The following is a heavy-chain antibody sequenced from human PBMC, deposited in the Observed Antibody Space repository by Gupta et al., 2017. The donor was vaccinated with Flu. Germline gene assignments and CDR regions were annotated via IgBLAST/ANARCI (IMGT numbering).Heavy chain of an antibody. Sequence: EVRLLESGGGLVRPGGSLRLSCVASGFTFSTYTFNWVRQAPGKGLEWLASISRSSGYIYYADSVKGRFTISRDNSDSSLYLQMNSLRDEDTALYYCARLGGSGTAFHYFYGLDVWGRGTAVTVS. CDR3: ARLGGSGTAFHYFYGLDV. CDR2: ISRSSGYI. V-gene: IGHV3-21*02. CDR1: GFTFSTYT. J-gene: IGHJ6*02. D-gene: IGHD6-19*01.